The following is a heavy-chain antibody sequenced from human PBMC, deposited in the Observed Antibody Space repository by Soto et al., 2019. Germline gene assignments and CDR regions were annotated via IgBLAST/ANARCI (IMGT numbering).Heavy chain of an antibody. J-gene: IGHJ4*02. CDR3: AKDTHCSGGSCYSDYFDY. D-gene: IGHD2-15*01. V-gene: IGHV3-23*01. Sequence: EVQLLESGGGLVQPGGSLRLSCAASGFTFSSYAMSWVRQAPGKGLEWVSAISGSGGSTYYADSVKGRFTISRDNSKNELYLQMNSLRAEDTAVYYCAKDTHCSGGSCYSDYFDYWGQGTLVTVSS. CDR2: ISGSGGST. CDR1: GFTFSSYA.